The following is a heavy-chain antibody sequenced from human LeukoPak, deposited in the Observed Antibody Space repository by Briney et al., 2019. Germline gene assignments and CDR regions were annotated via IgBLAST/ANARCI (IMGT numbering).Heavy chain of an antibody. Sequence: GGSLRLSCVASGFAVGSNYMSWVRQAPGKGLEWVAVISYDGSNKYYADSVKGRFTISRDNSKNTLYLQMNSLRAEDTAVYYCARDRLYLRVEGLDYWGQGTLVTVSS. V-gene: IGHV3-30-3*01. CDR2: ISYDGSNK. CDR1: GFAVGSNY. D-gene: IGHD2-8*01. CDR3: ARDRLYLRVEGLDY. J-gene: IGHJ4*02.